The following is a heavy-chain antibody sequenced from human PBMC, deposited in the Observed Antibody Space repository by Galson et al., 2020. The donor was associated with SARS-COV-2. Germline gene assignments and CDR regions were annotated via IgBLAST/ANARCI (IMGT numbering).Heavy chain of an antibody. J-gene: IGHJ4*02. V-gene: IGHV4-34*01. CDR3: ARGRSPSIVGAHFDY. D-gene: IGHD1-26*01. CDR1: GGSFSGYY. CDR2: INHSGST. Sequence: SETLSLTCAVYGGSFSGYYWSWIRQPPGKGLEWIGEINHSGSTNYNPSLKSRVTISVDTSKNQFSLKLSSVTAADTAVYYCARGRSPSIVGAHFDYWGQGTLVTVSA.